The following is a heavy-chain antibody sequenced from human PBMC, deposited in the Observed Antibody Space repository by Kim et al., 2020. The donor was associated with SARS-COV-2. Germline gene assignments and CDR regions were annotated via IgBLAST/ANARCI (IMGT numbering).Heavy chain of an antibody. CDR2: IYTSGST. D-gene: IGHD3-22*01. J-gene: IGHJ3*02. V-gene: IGHV4-61*02. CDR3: ARDRGGYYYDSSGYPDAFDI. Sequence: SETLSLTCTVSGGSISSGSYYWSWIRQPAGKGLEWIGRIYTSGSTNYNPSLKSRVTISVDTSKNQFSLKLSSVTAADTAVYYCARDRGGYYYDSSGYPDAFDIWGQGTMVTVSA. CDR1: GGSISSGSYY.